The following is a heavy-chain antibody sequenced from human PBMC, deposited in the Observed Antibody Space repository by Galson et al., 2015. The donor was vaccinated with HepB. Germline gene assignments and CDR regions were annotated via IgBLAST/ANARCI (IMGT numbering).Heavy chain of an antibody. V-gene: IGHV2-70*04. D-gene: IGHD1-14*01. CDR1: GFSLSTSGMR. J-gene: IGHJ5*02. CDR3: AREHKVWNHSWANWFDP. CDR2: IDWDDDK. Sequence: PALVKPTQTLTLTCTFSGFSLSTSGMRVSWIRQPPGKALEWLARIDWDDDKFYSTSLKTRLTISKDTSKNQVVLTLTNMDPVDTATYYCAREHKVWNHSWANWFDPWGQGTLVTVSS.